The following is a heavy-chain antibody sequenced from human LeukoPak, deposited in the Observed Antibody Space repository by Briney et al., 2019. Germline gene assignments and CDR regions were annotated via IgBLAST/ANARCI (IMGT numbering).Heavy chain of an antibody. CDR1: GGSISSYY. D-gene: IGHD3-10*01. J-gene: IGHJ3*02. V-gene: IGHV4-4*07. Sequence: SETLSLTCTVSGGSISSYYWSWIRQPAGKGLEWIGRIYTSGSTNYNPSLKSRVTISVDKSKNQFSLKLNSVTAADTAVYYCAKSNGYGLVDIWGQGTMVTVSS. CDR2: IYTSGST. CDR3: AKSNGYGLVDI.